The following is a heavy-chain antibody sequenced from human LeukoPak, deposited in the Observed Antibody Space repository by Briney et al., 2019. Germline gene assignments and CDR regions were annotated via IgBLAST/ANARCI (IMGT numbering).Heavy chain of an antibody. CDR2: IKRDGSEK. CDR3: VRAIGANVSY. V-gene: IGHV3-7*03. J-gene: IGHJ4*02. Sequence: GGSLRLSCAASGFTFSSFWMSWVRQAPGKGLEWVANIKRDGSEKYYADSVKGRFTISRDNADNSLYLQMNSLRAEDTAVYYCVRAIGANVSYWGQGTLVTVSS. D-gene: IGHD3-10*01. CDR1: GFTFSSFW.